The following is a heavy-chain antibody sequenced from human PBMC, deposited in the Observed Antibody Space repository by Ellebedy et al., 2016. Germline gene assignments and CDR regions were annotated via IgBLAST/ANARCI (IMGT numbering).Heavy chain of an antibody. Sequence: GGSLRLSXTASGLNLNTFFVTWVRQAPGKGLEWVSTISAGSDTTRLADSVKGRFTISRDSSKNSVYLRMNNLRVEDTAVYYCRQGHYADLWGQGTLVSVSS. CDR1: GLNLNTFF. CDR3: RQGHYADL. V-gene: IGHV3-23*01. CDR2: ISAGSDTT. D-gene: IGHD4-17*01. J-gene: IGHJ4*02.